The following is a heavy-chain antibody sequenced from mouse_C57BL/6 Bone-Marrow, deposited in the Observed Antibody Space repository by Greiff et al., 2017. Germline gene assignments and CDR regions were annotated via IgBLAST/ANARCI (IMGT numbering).Heavy chain of an antibody. Sequence: VQLQQSGAELVKPGASVKISCKASGYAFSSYWMNWVKQRPGKGLEWIGQIYPGDGDTNYNGKFKGKATLTAAKSSSTAYMQLSSLTSEDSAVYFCARWPLLFSWYAMDYWGQGTSVTVSS. CDR3: ARWPLLFSWYAMDY. D-gene: IGHD2-1*01. V-gene: IGHV1-80*01. CDR2: IYPGDGDT. J-gene: IGHJ4*01. CDR1: GYAFSSYW.